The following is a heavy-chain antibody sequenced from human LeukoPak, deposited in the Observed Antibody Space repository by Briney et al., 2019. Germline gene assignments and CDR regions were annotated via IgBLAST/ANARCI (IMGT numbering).Heavy chain of an antibody. Sequence: PSETLSLTCTVSGGSISSYYWSWIRQPPGKGLEWIGYIYYSGTTNYNPSLKSRVTISVDTSKNQFSLKLTSVTAADTAVYYCARGVYIAAAQYAYWGQGTLVTVSS. CDR3: ARGVYIAAAQYAY. CDR1: GGSISSYY. J-gene: IGHJ4*02. V-gene: IGHV4-59*01. CDR2: IYYSGTT. D-gene: IGHD6-13*01.